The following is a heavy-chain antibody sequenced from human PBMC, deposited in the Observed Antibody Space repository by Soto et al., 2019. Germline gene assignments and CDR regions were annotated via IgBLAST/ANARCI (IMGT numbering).Heavy chain of an antibody. V-gene: IGHV3-23*01. J-gene: IGHJ5*02. CDR3: AKGGCSGVSCGWFDP. CDR2: ISGSGGDT. CDR1: GFTFSDYA. D-gene: IGHD2-15*01. Sequence: EVPLLESGGGLVQPGGSLRLSCAASGFTFSDYAMNWVRQAPGKGLEWVSGISGSGGDTYYADSVNGRFTISRDNSKNTLYLQMSSLRAEDTAVYLCAKGGCSGVSCGWFDPWGQGTLVTVSP.